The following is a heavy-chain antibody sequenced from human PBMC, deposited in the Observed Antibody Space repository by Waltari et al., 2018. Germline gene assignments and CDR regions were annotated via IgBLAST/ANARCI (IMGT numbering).Heavy chain of an antibody. CDR1: GFTFSSYA. Sequence: EVQLVESGGGLVQPGGSLRLSCAASGFTFSSYAMRWVRPAPGKALGWVSAISGSGGSTYYADSVKGRFTISRDNSKNTLYLQMNSLRAEDTAVYYCAKVGTDPYYYDSSGYYYFDYWGQGTLVTVSS. J-gene: IGHJ4*02. D-gene: IGHD3-22*01. CDR2: ISGSGGST. V-gene: IGHV3-23*04. CDR3: AKVGTDPYYYDSSGYYYFDY.